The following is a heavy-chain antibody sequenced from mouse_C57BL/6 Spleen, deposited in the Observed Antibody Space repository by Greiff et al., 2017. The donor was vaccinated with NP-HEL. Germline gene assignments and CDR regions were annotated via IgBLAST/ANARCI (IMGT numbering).Heavy chain of an antibody. CDR1: GYSITSGYY. CDR2: ISYDGSN. J-gene: IGHJ3*01. CDR3: ARGEDWFAY. V-gene: IGHV3-6*01. Sequence: DVKLQESGPGLVKPSQSLSLTCSVTGYSITSGYYWNWIRQFPGNKLEWMGYISYDGSNNYNPSLKNRISITRDTSKNQFFLKLNSVTTEDTATYYCARGEDWFAYWGQGTLVTVSA.